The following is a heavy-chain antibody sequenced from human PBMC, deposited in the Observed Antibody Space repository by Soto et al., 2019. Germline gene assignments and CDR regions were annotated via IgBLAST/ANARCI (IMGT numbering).Heavy chain of an antibody. Sequence: PGVSLRLSFAASGFTFSSYSMNWVRQAPGKGLEWVSSISSSSSYIYYADSVKGRFTISRDNAKNSLNLQMNSLRAEDTAVYYCARPAHCHYFDYWGQGTLVSVSS. CDR2: ISSSSSYI. CDR3: ARPAHCHYFDY. D-gene: IGHD2-21*02. J-gene: IGHJ4*02. CDR1: GFTFSSYS. V-gene: IGHV3-21*01.